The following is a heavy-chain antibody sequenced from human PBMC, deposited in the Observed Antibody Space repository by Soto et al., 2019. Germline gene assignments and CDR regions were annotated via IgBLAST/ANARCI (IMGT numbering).Heavy chain of an antibody. CDR1: GFTFSSYG. D-gene: IGHD3-3*01. V-gene: IGHV3-30*18. Sequence: GSLRLSCAASGFTFSSYGMHWVRQAPGKGLEWVAVISYDGSNKYYADSVKGRFTISRDNSKNTLYLQMNSLRAEDTAVYYCAKGEITYYDFWSGYDAFDIWGQGTMVTVS. CDR2: ISYDGSNK. J-gene: IGHJ3*02. CDR3: AKGEITYYDFWSGYDAFDI.